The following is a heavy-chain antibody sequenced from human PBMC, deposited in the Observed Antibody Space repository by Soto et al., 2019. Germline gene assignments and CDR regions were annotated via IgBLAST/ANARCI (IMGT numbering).Heavy chain of an antibody. D-gene: IGHD2-21*02. CDR2: IYYSGST. CDR1: GGSISSYY. Sequence: PSETLSLTCTVSGGSISSYYWSWIRQPPGKGLEWIGYIYYSGSTNYNPSLKSRVTISVDTSKNQFSLQRSSVTAADTAVYYCARVGVVVTDHLPFFDYWGQGTLVTVSS. V-gene: IGHV4-59*01. J-gene: IGHJ4*01. CDR3: ARVGVVVTDHLPFFDY.